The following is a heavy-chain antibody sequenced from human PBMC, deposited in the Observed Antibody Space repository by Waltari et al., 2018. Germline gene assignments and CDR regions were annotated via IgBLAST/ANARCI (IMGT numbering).Heavy chain of an antibody. CDR1: GFTFSSYA. J-gene: IGHJ4*02. D-gene: IGHD1-1*01. CDR3: AKDVQAGPAPRMDY. V-gene: IGHV3-23*01. CDR2: IRGSGGST. Sequence: EVQLLESGGGLVQPGGSLRLSCAASGFTFSSYAMRWVRQAPGKGLEWVSAIRGSGGSTYYADSVKGRFTISRDNSKNTLYLQMNSLRAEDTAVYYCAKDVQAGPAPRMDYWGQGTLVTVSS.